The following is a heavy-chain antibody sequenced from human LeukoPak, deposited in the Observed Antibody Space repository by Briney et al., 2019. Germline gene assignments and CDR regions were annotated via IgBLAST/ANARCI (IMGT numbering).Heavy chain of an antibody. CDR2: IYHSGST. Sequence: SGTLSLTCAVSGGSISSSNWWSWVRQPPGKGLEWIGEIYHSGSTNYNPSFKSRVTISVDKSKNQFSLKLGSVTAADTAVYYCARVYCSSTSCYTFDYWGQGTLVIVSS. V-gene: IGHV4-4*02. CDR1: GGSISSSNW. CDR3: ARVYCSSTSCYTFDY. D-gene: IGHD2-2*02. J-gene: IGHJ4*02.